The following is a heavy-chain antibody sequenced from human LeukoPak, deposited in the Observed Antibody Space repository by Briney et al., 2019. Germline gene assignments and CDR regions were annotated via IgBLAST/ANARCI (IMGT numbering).Heavy chain of an antibody. V-gene: IGHV3-21*01. J-gene: IGHJ4*02. D-gene: IGHD5-24*01. CDR3: ASSEDMAVGPSDY. CDR1: GFTFSSYS. CDR2: ISSSSYI. Sequence: GGSLRLSCAASGFTFSSYSMNWVRQAPGKGLEWVSSISSSSYIYYADSVKGRFTISRDNAKNSLYLQMNSLRAEDTAVYYCASSEDMAVGPSDYWGQGTLVTVSS.